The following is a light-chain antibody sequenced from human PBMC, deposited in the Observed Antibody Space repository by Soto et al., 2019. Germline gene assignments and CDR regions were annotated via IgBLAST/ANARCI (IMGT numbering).Light chain of an antibody. CDR2: GAS. J-gene: IGKJ5*01. V-gene: IGKV3-20*01. CDR1: RSVTNNY. Sequence: EIVLTQSPGTLSFFPGERATLSCRASRSVTNNYLAWHQQKPGQTPRLLIYGASSRATGIPDRFSGSGSGTDFTLTISRLEPEEFAVYDCQQHGSSPITFGQVTRLEIK. CDR3: QQHGSSPIT.